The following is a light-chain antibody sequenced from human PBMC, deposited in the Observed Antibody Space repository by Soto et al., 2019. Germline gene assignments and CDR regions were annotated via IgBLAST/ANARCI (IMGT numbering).Light chain of an antibody. J-gene: IGLJ1*01. V-gene: IGLV2-23*02. CDR1: SSVVGSYNL. Sequence: QSVLTQPASVSGSPGQSITISCTGTSSVVGSYNLVSWYQHHPGKAPKVMIYEVSKRPSGVPNRFSGSKSGNTASLTISGLQAEDEADYYCCSYAGSSTYVFGTGTKVTVL. CDR2: EVS. CDR3: CSYAGSSTYV.